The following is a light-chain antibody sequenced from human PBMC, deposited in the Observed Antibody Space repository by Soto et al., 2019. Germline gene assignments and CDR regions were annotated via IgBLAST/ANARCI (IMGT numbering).Light chain of an antibody. CDR2: GVS. J-gene: IGKJ4*01. CDR1: QNVNSNF. Sequence: ENVLTLSLCTVSLTPGERATLSCTASQNVNSNFFAWYQHQAGQAPRLLMYGVSSRATGIPDRFSGSGTGTEFTLTISRLEPEDFTVYYCQHYGCLPLTFAGGTKLDIK. CDR3: QHYGCLPLT. V-gene: IGKV3-20*01.